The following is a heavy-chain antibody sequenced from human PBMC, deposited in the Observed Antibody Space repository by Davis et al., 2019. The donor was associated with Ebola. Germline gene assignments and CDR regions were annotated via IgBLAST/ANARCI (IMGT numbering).Heavy chain of an antibody. CDR1: GGSISSSSYY. V-gene: IGHV4-39*07. CDR3: ARGPRITIFGVATPYYYYGMDV. Sequence: PSETLSLTCTVSGGSISSSSYYWSWIRQPPGKGLEWIGEINHSGSTNYNPSLKSRVTISVDTSKNQFSLKLSSVTAADTAVYYCARGPRITIFGVATPYYYYGMDVWGQGTTVTVSS. D-gene: IGHD3-3*01. J-gene: IGHJ6*02. CDR2: INHSGST.